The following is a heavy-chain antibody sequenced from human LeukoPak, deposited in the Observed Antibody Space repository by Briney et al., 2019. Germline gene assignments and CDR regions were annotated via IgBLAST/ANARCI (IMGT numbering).Heavy chain of an antibody. CDR3: AREFWFGELLDAFDI. CDR1: GGTFSSYA. J-gene: IGHJ3*02. D-gene: IGHD3-10*01. Sequence: GASVKASCKASGGTFSSYAISWVRQASGQGLEWMGGIIPIFGTANYAQKFQGRVTITTDESTSTAYMELSSLRSEDAAVYYCAREFWFGELLDAFDIWGQGTMVTVSS. CDR2: IIPIFGTA. V-gene: IGHV1-69*05.